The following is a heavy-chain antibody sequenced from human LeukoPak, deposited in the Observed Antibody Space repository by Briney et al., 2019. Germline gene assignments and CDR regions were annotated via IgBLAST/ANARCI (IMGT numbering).Heavy chain of an antibody. CDR3: ARGRGVRGVIYYYYYMDV. J-gene: IGHJ6*03. V-gene: IGHV4-34*01. CDR2: INHSGST. CDR1: GGSFSGYY. D-gene: IGHD3-10*01. Sequence: SETLSLTCAVCGGSFSGYYWSWIRQPPGKGLEWIGEINHSGSTNYNPSLKSRVTISVDTSKNQFSLKLSSVTAADTAVYYCARGRGVRGVIYYYYYMDVWGKGTTVTVSS.